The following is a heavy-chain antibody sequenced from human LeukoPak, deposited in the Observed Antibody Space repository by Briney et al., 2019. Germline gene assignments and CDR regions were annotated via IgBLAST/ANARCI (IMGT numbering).Heavy chain of an antibody. CDR3: ARVDPMDV. V-gene: IGHV3-23*01. CDR1: GFSFGNHA. CDR2: VSGSGDTT. J-gene: IGHJ6*03. Sequence: GGSLRLSCAASGFSFGNHAMIWVRQAAGKGLEWVSVVSGSGDTTHYADSVRGRFNAKNSLYLQMNSLRAEDTAVYYCARVDPMDVWGKGTTVTVSS. D-gene: IGHD3-9*01.